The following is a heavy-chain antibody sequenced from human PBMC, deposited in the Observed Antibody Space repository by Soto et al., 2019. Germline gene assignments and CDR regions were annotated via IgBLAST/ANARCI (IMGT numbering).Heavy chain of an antibody. CDR3: VSQRTSVLTQAYFDY. J-gene: IGHJ4*02. Sequence: SETLSLTCTVSGGSVSNSNYYWGWIRQSPGKGLEWIGSVYYRGRGYSKSSVKSRVTISVDTSKNQFSLNLNSVTASDTAVYYCVSQRTSVLTQAYFDYWGPGALVTAPQ. CDR2: VYYRGRG. D-gene: IGHD2-8*01. CDR1: GGSVSNSNYY. V-gene: IGHV4-39*01.